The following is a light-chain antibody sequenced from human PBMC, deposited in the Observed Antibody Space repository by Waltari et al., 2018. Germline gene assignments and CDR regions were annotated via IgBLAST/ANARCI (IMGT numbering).Light chain of an antibody. CDR1: QSISGA. V-gene: IGKV3-20*01. Sequence: EIVLTKSPGTLSLSPGERATLSCRASQSISGALAWYQQKPGQAPRLLIYGASNRATGIPDRFSGSGSGTEFSLTVSRLEPEDFAVYYCQHYVRLPVTFGQGTRVEI. J-gene: IGKJ1*01. CDR3: QHYVRLPVT. CDR2: GAS.